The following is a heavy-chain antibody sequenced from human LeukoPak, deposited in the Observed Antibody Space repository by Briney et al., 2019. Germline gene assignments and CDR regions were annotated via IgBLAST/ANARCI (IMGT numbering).Heavy chain of an antibody. CDR2: IYYSGST. J-gene: IGHJ4*02. CDR1: VGSISSSSYY. CDR3: ARGPPVDYFDY. V-gene: IGHV4-39*07. Sequence: SETLSLTCTVPVGSISSSSYYWGWIRQPPGKGLEWIGSIYYSGSTYYNPSLKSRVTISVDTSKNQFSLKLSSVTAADTAVYYCARGPPVDYFDYWGQGTLVTVSS.